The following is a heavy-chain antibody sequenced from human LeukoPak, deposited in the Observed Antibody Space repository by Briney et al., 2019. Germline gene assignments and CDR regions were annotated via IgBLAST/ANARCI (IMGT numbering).Heavy chain of an antibody. Sequence: ASVKVSCKASGYTFTSYDINWVRQATGQGLEWMGWMNPNSSNTGYAQKFQGRVTMTRNTSISTAYMELSSLRSEDTAVYYCAGAFYDSSGYDYWGQGTLVTVSS. J-gene: IGHJ4*02. V-gene: IGHV1-8*01. CDR2: MNPNSSNT. D-gene: IGHD3-22*01. CDR3: AGAFYDSSGYDY. CDR1: GYTFTSYD.